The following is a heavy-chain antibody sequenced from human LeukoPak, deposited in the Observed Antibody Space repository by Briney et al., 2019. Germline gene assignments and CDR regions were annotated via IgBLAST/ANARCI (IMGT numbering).Heavy chain of an antibody. CDR3: ARESGNYGLDY. V-gene: IGHV3-53*01. D-gene: IGHD1-26*01. Sequence: GGSLRLSCAASGFTVNSNYMSWVRQAPGKGLEWVSVIYSGGSTYYADSVKGRFIISRDNSKNTLYLQMNSLRAEDTAVYFCARESGNYGLDYWGQGTLVTVSS. J-gene: IGHJ4*02. CDR2: IYSGGST. CDR1: GFTVNSNY.